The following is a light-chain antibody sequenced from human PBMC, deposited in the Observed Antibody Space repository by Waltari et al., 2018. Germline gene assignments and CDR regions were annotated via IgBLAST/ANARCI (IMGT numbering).Light chain of an antibody. V-gene: IGKV1-39*01. CDR3: QQSYSTVLT. CDR1: QSISNY. J-gene: IGKJ4*01. Sequence: DIQMTQSPSSLSASVGHRVTITCRASQSISNYLNWYQQKPEKAPKLLIYAASSLQSGVPSRFSGSGSGTDFTLTISSLQPEDFATFYCQQSYSTVLTFGGGTKVEIK. CDR2: AAS.